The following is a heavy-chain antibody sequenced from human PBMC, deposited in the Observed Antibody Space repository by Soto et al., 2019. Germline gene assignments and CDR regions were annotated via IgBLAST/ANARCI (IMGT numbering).Heavy chain of an antibody. Sequence: QVQLVGSGGDIVQPGRSLRLSCAASGFTFSSYAMHWVRQAPGKGLEWLAVISHDGTNRYYADSVKGRFTISRDNSKNTLYLQMDGLRAEDTAVYYCARDPGLGTAVRRGFDIWGQGTMVTVSS. D-gene: IGHD1-1*01. CDR3: ARDPGLGTAVRRGFDI. CDR1: GFTFSSYA. CDR2: ISHDGTNR. J-gene: IGHJ3*02. V-gene: IGHV3-30-3*01.